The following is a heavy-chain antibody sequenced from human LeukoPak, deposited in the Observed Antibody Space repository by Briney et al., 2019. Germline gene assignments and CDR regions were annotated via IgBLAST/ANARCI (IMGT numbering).Heavy chain of an antibody. J-gene: IGHJ6*03. V-gene: IGHV3-23*01. D-gene: IGHD1-7*01. CDR1: GFTFSNYW. CDR2: ISGSGGST. CDR3: AKRRGLELLYYYYMDV. Sequence: GGSLRLSCAASGFTFSNYWISWVRQAPGKGLEWVSAISGSGGSTYYADSVKGRFTISRDNSKNTLYLQMNSLRAEDTAVYYCAKRRGLELLYYYYMDVWGKGTTVTVSS.